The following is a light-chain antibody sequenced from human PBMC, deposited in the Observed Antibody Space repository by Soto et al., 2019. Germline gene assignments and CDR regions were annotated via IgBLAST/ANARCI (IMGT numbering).Light chain of an antibody. V-gene: IGKV3-11*01. CDR1: QSVSSY. J-gene: IGKJ5*01. CDR2: DAS. Sequence: IVLTQSPGTLSLSPGERATLSCRASQSVSSYLAWYQQKPGQAPRLLIYDASNRATGIPARFGGSGSGTDFTLTISSLEPEDFAVYYCQQRSNWLTFGQGTRLEI. CDR3: QQRSNWLT.